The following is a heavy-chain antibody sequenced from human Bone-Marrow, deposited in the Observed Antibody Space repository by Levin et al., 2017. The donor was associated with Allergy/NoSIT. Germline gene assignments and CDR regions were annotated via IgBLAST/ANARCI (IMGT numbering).Heavy chain of an antibody. J-gene: IGHJ3*02. V-gene: IGHV3-7*01. D-gene: IGHD2-2*01. CDR1: GFTFSSDW. CDR2: IKEDGSVN. CDR3: ARDSSPYCNGTTCYDAFDI. Sequence: AGGSLRLSCAASGFTFSSDWMTWVRQAPGKGLEWVANIKEDGSVNHYVDSVKGRFTISRDNAKSSLYLQMNSLRAEDTAVYYCARDSSPYCNGTTCYDAFDIWGQGTMVTVSS.